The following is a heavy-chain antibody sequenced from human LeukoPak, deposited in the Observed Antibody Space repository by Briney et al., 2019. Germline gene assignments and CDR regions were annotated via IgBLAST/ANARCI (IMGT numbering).Heavy chain of an antibody. V-gene: IGHV5-51*01. D-gene: IGHD1-1*01. CDR3: ASPVGSTTFDY. CDR2: IYPGDSDT. Sequence: GESLKISCKGSGYSFTTYWIGWVRQMPGKGLEWMGIIYPGDSDTRYSPSFQGQVTISTDKSISTAYLQWSSLKASDTAIYYCASPVGSTTFDYWGQGTLVTVSS. CDR1: GYSFTTYW. J-gene: IGHJ4*02.